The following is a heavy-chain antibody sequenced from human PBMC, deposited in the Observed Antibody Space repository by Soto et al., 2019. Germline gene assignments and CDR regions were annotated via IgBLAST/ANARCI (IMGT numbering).Heavy chain of an antibody. D-gene: IGHD2-15*01. CDR1: GGTFSSYA. J-gene: IGHJ6*02. V-gene: IGHV1-69*12. CDR2: IIPIFGTA. CDR3: ASYPVAVAARDYYYYGMDV. Sequence: QVQLVQSGAEVKKPGSSVKVSCKASGGTFSSYAISWVRQAPGQGLEWMGGIIPIFGTANYAQKFQGRVTITADESTSTAYMELSSLRSEDTAVYYCASYPVAVAARDYYYYGMDVWGQGTTVTVSS.